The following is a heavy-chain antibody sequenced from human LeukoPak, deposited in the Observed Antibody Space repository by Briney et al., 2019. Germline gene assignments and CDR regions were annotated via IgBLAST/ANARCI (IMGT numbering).Heavy chain of an antibody. CDR2: INPNSGGT. CDR1: GYTFTGYY. D-gene: IGHD6-19*01. CDR3: ARCSVAGTVRVCDY. J-gene: IGHJ4*02. V-gene: IGHV1-2*02. Sequence: ASVKVSYKASGYTFTGYYMHWVRQAPGQGLEWMGWINPNSGGTNYAQKFQGRVTMTRDTSISTAYMELSRLRSDDTAVYYCARCSVAGTVRVCDYWGQGTLVTVSS.